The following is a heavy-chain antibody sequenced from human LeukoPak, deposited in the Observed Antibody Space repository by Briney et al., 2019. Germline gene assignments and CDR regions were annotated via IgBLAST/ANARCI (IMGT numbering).Heavy chain of an antibody. CDR1: GFTCSNAW. J-gene: IGHJ4*02. CDR2: IKSKTDGGTT. CDR3: TVSGYSSSWYAFGY. D-gene: IGHD6-13*01. V-gene: IGHV3-15*01. Sequence: PGGSLRLSCAASGFTCSNAWMSWVRQAPGKGLEWVGRIKSKTDGGTTDCAASVKGRFTISRDDSKNTLYLQMNSLKTEDTAVYYCTVSGYSSSWYAFGYWGQGTLVTVSS.